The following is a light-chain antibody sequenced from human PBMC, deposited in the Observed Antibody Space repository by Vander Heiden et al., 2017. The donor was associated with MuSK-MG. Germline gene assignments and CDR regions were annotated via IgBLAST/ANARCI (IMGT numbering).Light chain of an antibody. V-gene: IGLV2-14*03. CDR2: DVN. CDR3: SSYTNSSAVV. Sequence: QSALTQPASVSGSPGQSITISCTGTSSDVGGFNVVSWYQHHPGKVPKLLIFDVNDRPSGVSNRFSGSKSGHTASLTISGLQAEDEADYYCSSYTNSSAVVFGGGTKLTVL. J-gene: IGLJ2*01. CDR1: SSDVGGFNV.